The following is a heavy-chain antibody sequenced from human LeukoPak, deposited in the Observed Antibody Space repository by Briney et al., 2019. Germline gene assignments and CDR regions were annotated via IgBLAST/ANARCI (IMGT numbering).Heavy chain of an antibody. V-gene: IGHV1-69*06. CDR3: AKTDGVLQYFDWLGVVFDS. J-gene: IGHJ4*02. D-gene: IGHD3-9*01. Sequence: ASVKVSCKASGGTFSSYAISWVRQAPGQGLERMGGIIPIFGTANYAQKFQGRVTITADKSTSTAYMELSSLRSEDTAVYYCAKTDGVLQYFDWLGVVFDSWGQGTLVTVSS. CDR1: GGTFSSYA. CDR2: IIPIFGTA.